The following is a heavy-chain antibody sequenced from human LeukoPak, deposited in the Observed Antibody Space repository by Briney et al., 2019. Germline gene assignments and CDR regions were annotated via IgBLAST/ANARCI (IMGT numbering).Heavy chain of an antibody. CDR1: GFTFSSYA. J-gene: IGHJ6*03. V-gene: IGHV3-21*04. CDR3: ARARSLLWFGELSNYYYYYMDV. Sequence: GGSLRLSCTVSGFTFSSYAMTWVRQAPGKGLEWISSMSSGSRYIYYADSVRGRFSISRDNAKNSLYLIMNSLRAEDTALYYCARARSLLWFGELSNYYYYYMDVWGKGTTVTVSS. D-gene: IGHD3-10*01. CDR2: MSSGSRYI.